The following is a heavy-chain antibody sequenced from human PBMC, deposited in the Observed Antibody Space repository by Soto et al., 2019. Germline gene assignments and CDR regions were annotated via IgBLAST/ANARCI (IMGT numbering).Heavy chain of an antibody. CDR2: IYYSGST. V-gene: IGHV4-39*01. J-gene: IGHJ4*02. Sequence: SETLSLTCTVSGGSISSSSYYWGWIRQPPGKGLEWIGSIYYSGSTYYNPSLKSRVTISVDTSKKQFSLKLSSVTAADTAVYYCAIQTAEYSNSGVDYWGQGTLVTVSS. CDR3: AIQTAEYSNSGVDY. D-gene: IGHD6-6*01. CDR1: GGSISSSSYY.